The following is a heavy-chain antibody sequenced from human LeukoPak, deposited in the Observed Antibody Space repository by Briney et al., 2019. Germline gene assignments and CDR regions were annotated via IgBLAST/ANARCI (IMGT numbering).Heavy chain of an antibody. Sequence: GGSLRLSCAASGFTFSSYAMSWVRQAPGKGLEWVSAISGSGGSTYYADSVKGRFTISRDNSKNTLYLQMNSLRAEDTAVYYCAKGRGWEASYYYYYMDVWGEGTTVTIS. CDR2: ISGSGGST. CDR3: AKGRGWEASYYYYYMDV. CDR1: GFTFSSYA. V-gene: IGHV3-23*01. J-gene: IGHJ6*03. D-gene: IGHD1-26*01.